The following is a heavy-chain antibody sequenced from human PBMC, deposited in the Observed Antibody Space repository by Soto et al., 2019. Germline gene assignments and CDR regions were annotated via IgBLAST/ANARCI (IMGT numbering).Heavy chain of an antibody. CDR3: ARDYYDSSGRPTIDY. Sequence: QVQLQQWGAGLLKPSGTLSLTCAVYGGSFSGYYWSWIRQPPGKGLEWIGEINHSGSTNYNPSLKSRVTISVDTSKNQFSLKLSSVTAADTAVYYCARDYYDSSGRPTIDYWGQGTLVTVSS. CDR1: GGSFSGYY. J-gene: IGHJ4*02. CDR2: INHSGST. V-gene: IGHV4-34*01. D-gene: IGHD3-22*01.